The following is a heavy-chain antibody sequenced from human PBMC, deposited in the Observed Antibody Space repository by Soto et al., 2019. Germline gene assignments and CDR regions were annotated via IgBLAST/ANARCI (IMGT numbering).Heavy chain of an antibody. D-gene: IGHD5-12*01. V-gene: IGHV1-69*13. CDR2: IIPIFGTA. CDR3: ARALYSGYDYKGPKKLYYYYYGMDV. CDR1: GGTFSSYA. Sequence: ASVKVSCKASGGTFSSYAISWVRQAPGQGLEWMGGIIPIFGTANYAQKFQGRVTITADESTSTAYMELSSLRSEDTAVYYCARALYSGYDYKGPKKLYYYYYGMDVWGQGTTVTVSS. J-gene: IGHJ6*02.